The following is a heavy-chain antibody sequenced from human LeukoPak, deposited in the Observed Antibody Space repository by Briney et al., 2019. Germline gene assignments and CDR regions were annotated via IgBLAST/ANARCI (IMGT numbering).Heavy chain of an antibody. V-gene: IGHV3-74*01. J-gene: IGHJ4*02. CDR2: INGDGSDT. D-gene: IGHD3-10*01. CDR1: RFTFKNHW. CDR3: ASLFSGSYYDGYYFHY. Sequence: GGSLRLSCAASRFTFKNHWMHWVRQAPGKGLVWVSRINGDGSDTNYADSVKGRFTISRDNAKNTLYLQMTSLKAEDTAVYFCASLFSGSYYDGYYFHYWGQGTLVTVSS.